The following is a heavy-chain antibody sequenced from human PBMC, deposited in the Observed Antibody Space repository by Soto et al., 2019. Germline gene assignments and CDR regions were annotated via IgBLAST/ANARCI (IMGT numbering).Heavy chain of an antibody. D-gene: IGHD5-18*01. CDR1: GFTFSDYY. J-gene: IGHJ4*02. CDR3: ARSRDTAMVQFDY. Sequence: VGSLRLSCAASGFTFSDYYMSWIRQAPGKGLEWVSYISSSSSYTNYADSVKGRFTISRDNAKNSLYLQMNSLRAEDTAVYYCARSRDTAMVQFDYWGQGTLVTVS. V-gene: IGHV3-11*06. CDR2: ISSSSSYT.